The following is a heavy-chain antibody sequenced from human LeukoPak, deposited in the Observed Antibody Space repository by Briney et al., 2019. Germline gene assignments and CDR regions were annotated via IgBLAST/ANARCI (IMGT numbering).Heavy chain of an antibody. CDR2: INAGNGNT. D-gene: IGHD2-2*01. V-gene: IGHV1-3*01. J-gene: IGHJ6*02. Sequence: ASVKVSCKASGYTFTSYAMHWVRQAPGQRLEWMGWINAGNGNTKYSQKFQGRVTITRDTPASTAYMELSSLRSEDTAVYYCAREGCSSTSCSVDYYYGMDVWGQGTTVTVSS. CDR1: GYTFTSYA. CDR3: AREGCSSTSCSVDYYYGMDV.